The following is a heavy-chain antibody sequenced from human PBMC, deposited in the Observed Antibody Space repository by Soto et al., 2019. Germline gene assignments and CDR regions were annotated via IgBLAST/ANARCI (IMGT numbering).Heavy chain of an antibody. J-gene: IGHJ3*02. CDR2: INHSGST. Sequence: SETLSLTCAVYGGSFSGYYWSWIRQPPGKGLEWIGEINHSGSTNYNPSLKSRVTISVDTSKNQFSLKLSSVTAADTAVYYCAIGGVNIVATITGDAFDIWGQGTMVTVSS. V-gene: IGHV4-34*01. CDR1: GGSFSGYY. CDR3: AIGGVNIVATITGDAFDI. D-gene: IGHD5-12*01.